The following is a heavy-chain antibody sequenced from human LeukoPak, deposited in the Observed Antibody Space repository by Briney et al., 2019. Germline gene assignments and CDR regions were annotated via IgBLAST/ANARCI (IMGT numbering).Heavy chain of an antibody. CDR3: AKEDSSSSTSLDY. V-gene: IGHV3-30*02. J-gene: IGHJ4*02. CDR1: GFTFSSYW. Sequence: GGSLRLSCAASGFTFSSYWMSWVRQAPGKGLEWVAFIRYDGSNKYYADSVKGRFTISRDNSKNTLYLQMNSLRAEDTAVYYCAKEDSSSSTSLDYWGQGTLVTVSS. CDR2: IRYDGSNK. D-gene: IGHD6-6*01.